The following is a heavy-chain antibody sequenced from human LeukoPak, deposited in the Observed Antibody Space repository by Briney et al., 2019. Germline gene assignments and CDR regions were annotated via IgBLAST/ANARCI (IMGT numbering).Heavy chain of an antibody. V-gene: IGHV1-69*05. CDR3: ARSPLVGDNWLDP. CDR1: GYTFTSYG. Sequence: SVKVSCKASGYTFTSYGISWVRQAPGQGLEWMGRIIPIFGTANYAQKFQGRVTITTDESTSTAYMELSSLRSEDTAVYYCARSPLVGDNWLDPWGQGTLVTVSS. J-gene: IGHJ5*02. CDR2: IIPIFGTA. D-gene: IGHD2-2*01.